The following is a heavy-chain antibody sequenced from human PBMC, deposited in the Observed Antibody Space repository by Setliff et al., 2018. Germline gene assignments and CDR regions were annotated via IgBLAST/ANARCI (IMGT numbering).Heavy chain of an antibody. Sequence: SETLSLTCGVFGESFSGFHWSWIRQPAGKALEWIGHIYTTGITSYNPSLKSRVTISVDTSKNQFSLKLSSVTAADTAVYYCARAISGWYSAHYYYMDVWGKGTTVTVSS. CDR3: ARAISGWYSAHYYYMDV. CDR2: IYTTGIT. D-gene: IGHD6-19*01. CDR1: GESFSGFH. J-gene: IGHJ6*03. V-gene: IGHV4-4*07.